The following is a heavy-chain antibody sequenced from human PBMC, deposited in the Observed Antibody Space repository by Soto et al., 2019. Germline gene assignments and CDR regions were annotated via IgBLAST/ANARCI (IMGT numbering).Heavy chain of an antibody. Sequence: SETLSLTCTVSGGSISSSSYYWGWIRQPTGKGLEWIGSIYYSGSTYYNPSLKSRVTISVDTSKNQFSLKLSSVTAADTAVYYCARLVTSSYRMRGPNFDYWGRGTLVT. D-gene: IGHD2-2*01. CDR2: IYYSGST. CDR1: GGSISSSSYY. V-gene: IGHV4-39*01. J-gene: IGHJ4*02. CDR3: ARLVTSSYRMRGPNFDY.